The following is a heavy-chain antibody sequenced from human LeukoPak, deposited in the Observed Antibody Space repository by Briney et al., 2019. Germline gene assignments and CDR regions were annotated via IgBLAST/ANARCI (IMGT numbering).Heavy chain of an antibody. CDR2: MYPGDSDT. J-gene: IGHJ5*02. CDR3: ARRSGGGRGLRLEAWFDP. Sequence: GESLKISCQGSGYSFSNHWIAWVRKMPGKGLEWMAMMYPGDSDTRYSPSFQGQVTMSVDKSISTAYLHWSSLKASDTAMYYCARRSGGGRGLRLEAWFDPWGQGTLVTVSS. D-gene: IGHD5-12*01. CDR1: GYSFSNHW. V-gene: IGHV5-51*01.